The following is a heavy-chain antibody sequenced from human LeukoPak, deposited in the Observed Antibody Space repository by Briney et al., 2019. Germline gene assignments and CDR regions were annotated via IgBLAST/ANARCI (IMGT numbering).Heavy chain of an antibody. D-gene: IGHD3-10*01. Sequence: PGGSLRLSCAASGFTFSSYAMHWVRQAPGKGLEWVSVIWYDGSNKYYADSVKGRFTISRDDSKNTLHLQMNGLKAKDTAVYYCARAGPYYYGSGSYYNNYWGQGTLVTVSS. CDR2: IWYDGSNK. CDR1: GFTFSSYA. V-gene: IGHV3-33*01. J-gene: IGHJ4*02. CDR3: ARAGPYYYGSGSYYNNY.